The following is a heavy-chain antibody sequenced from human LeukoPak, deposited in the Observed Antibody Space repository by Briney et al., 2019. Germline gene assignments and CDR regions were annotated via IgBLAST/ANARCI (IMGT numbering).Heavy chain of an antibody. CDR1: GFIFSDSS. CDR2: SGHGVT. CDR3: ARDFTSQNFFDH. D-gene: IGHD2/OR15-2a*01. V-gene: IGHV3-21*01. J-gene: IGHJ4*01. Sequence: GGSLRLTCAASGFIFSDSSMNWVRRAPGKGLEWVSSSGHGVTYYADSVKGRFTISRDDAKNSLFLQMNNLRAEDTAIYYCARDFTSQNFFDHWGQGTLVTVSS.